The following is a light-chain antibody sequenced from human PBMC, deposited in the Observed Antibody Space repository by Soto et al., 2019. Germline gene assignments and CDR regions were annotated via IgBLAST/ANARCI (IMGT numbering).Light chain of an antibody. CDR1: ESVSRY. V-gene: IGKV3-11*01. Sequence: EIVLTQSPATLSLSPGERATLSCRASESVSRYLAWYQQKPGQAPRLLIYDASNRAPGIPARFSGSGSGTDFTLTISSLEPEDFAVYYCQQRINWPPYTFGGGTKVEIK. CDR3: QQRINWPPYT. J-gene: IGKJ4*01. CDR2: DAS.